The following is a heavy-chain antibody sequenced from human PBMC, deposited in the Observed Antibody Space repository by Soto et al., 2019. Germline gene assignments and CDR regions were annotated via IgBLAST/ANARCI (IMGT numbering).Heavy chain of an antibody. Sequence: QVQLVQSGAEVKKPGSSVKVSCKASGGTFSSYAISWVRQAPGQGLEWMGGIVPIFGTANYAQKLQGRVTITADESTSTAYMELSSLRSEDTAVYYCAREIDGYRRQNWFDPWGQGTLVTVSS. CDR3: AREIDGYRRQNWFDP. J-gene: IGHJ5*02. D-gene: IGHD5-12*01. V-gene: IGHV1-69*12. CDR2: IVPIFGTA. CDR1: GGTFSSYA.